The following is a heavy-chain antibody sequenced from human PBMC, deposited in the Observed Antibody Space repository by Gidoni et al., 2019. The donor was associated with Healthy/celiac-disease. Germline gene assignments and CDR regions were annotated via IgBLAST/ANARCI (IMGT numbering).Heavy chain of an antibody. J-gene: IGHJ3*02. CDR2: IYYSGST. CDR3: ARVSSKTGTDDAFDI. CDR1: GGSISSYY. V-gene: IGHV4-59*01. Sequence: QVQLQESGPGLVKPSETLSLTCTVSGGSISSYYWSWIRQPPGKGLEWIGYIYYSGSTNYNPSLKSRVTISVDTSKNQFSLKLSSVTAADTAVYYCARVSSKTGTDDAFDIWGQGTMVTVSS. D-gene: IGHD1-7*01.